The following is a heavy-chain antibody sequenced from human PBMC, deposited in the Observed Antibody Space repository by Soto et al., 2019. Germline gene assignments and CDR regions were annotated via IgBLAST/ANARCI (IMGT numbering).Heavy chain of an antibody. J-gene: IGHJ4*02. CDR2: ISGSGYNI. CDR3: AKWSADGSGWYFFDY. CDR1: GFTFSSYA. Sequence: GGSLRLSCAASGFTFSSYAMSWVRQAPGKGLEWVSGISGSGYNIYYAESVKGRFTISRDDTKNMLYLQMNSLRAEDTAVYYCAKWSADGSGWYFFDYWGQGTLVTVPQ. D-gene: IGHD6-19*01. V-gene: IGHV3-23*01.